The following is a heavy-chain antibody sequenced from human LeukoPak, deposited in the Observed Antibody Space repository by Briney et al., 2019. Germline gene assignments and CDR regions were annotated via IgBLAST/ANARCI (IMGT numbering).Heavy chain of an antibody. CDR2: IYYSGST. CDR3: ATAFYYDSSGYYGYDY. V-gene: IGHV4-59*01. D-gene: IGHD3-22*01. J-gene: IGHJ4*02. CDR1: GGSISSYY. Sequence: SETLSLTCTVSGGSISSYYWSWIRQPPGKGLEWIRYIYYSGSTNYNPSLKSRVTISVDTSKNQFSLKLSSVTAADTAVYYCATAFYYDSSGYYGYDYWGQGTLVTVSS.